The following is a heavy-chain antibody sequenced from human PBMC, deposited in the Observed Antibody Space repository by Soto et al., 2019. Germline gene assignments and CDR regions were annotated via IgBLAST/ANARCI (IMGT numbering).Heavy chain of an antibody. V-gene: IGHV1-18*01. J-gene: IGHJ4*02. CDR3: ARTYYYGSGSYYPHPPDY. D-gene: IGHD3-10*01. CDR1: GYTVTSYG. CDR2: ISAYNGNT. Sequence: QVQLVQSGAEVKKPGASVKVSCKASGYTVTSYGISWVRQAPGQGLEWMGWISAYNGNTNYAQKLQGRVTMTTDTSTSTAYMEMRSLRYDDTAVYYCARTYYYGSGSYYPHPPDYWGQGTLVTVSS.